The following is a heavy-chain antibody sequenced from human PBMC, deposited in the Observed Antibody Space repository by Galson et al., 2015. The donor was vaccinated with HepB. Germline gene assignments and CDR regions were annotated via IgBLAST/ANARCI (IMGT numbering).Heavy chain of an antibody. CDR3: ATYYYYGMVV. J-gene: IGHJ6*02. V-gene: IGHV3-48*02. CDR1: GFTFSSYS. Sequence: LRLSCAASGFTFSSYSMNWVRQAPGKGLEWVSYISSSGTAIYYADSVKGRFTISRDNAKNSLYLQMNSLRDEDTAVYYCATYYYYGMVVWGQGTTVTVSS. CDR2: ISSSGTAI.